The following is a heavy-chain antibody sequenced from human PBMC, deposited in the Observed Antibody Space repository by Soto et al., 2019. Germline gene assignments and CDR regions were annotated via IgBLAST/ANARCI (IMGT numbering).Heavy chain of an antibody. Sequence: QVQLVQSGAEVKKPGSSVKVSCKASGGTFSSYAISWVRQAPGQGLEWMGGFIPMFNRPHSAREFQGRVTITADESTSTAYMDLSSLRSEHTAVYYCARGQFHHVSNYYYALDVWGQGTTVTVSS. CDR2: FIPMFNRP. V-gene: IGHV1-69*01. CDR3: ARGQFHHVSNYYYALDV. J-gene: IGHJ6*02. CDR1: GGTFSSYA.